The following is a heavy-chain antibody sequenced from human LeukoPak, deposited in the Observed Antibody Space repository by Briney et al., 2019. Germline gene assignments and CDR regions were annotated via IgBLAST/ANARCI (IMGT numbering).Heavy chain of an antibody. CDR2: ISPSGGST. Sequence: ASVKVSCKAFGYTFTSNYMHWVRQAPGQGPEWMGVISPSGGSTTYAQKFQGRVTLTRDMSTSTDYLELSSLRSEDTAVYYCARDTPVSRYNWKTLEDPDENPFFDYWGQGTLVTVSS. V-gene: IGHV1-46*01. CDR3: ARDTPVSRYNWKTLEDPDENPFFDY. J-gene: IGHJ4*02. CDR1: GYTFTSNY. D-gene: IGHD1-20*01.